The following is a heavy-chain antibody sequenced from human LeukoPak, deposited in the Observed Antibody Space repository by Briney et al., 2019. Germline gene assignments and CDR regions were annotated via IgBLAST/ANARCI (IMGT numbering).Heavy chain of an antibody. V-gene: IGHV3-66*04. Sequence: GGSLRLSCAASGFTVSSNYMSWVHQAPGKGLEWVSGIYSGGSIYYADSVKGRFTITRDNSKNTVYLQMSSLRVEDTALYYCATPYCNLTSCFPYFFDYWGRGTLVTVSS. CDR1: GFTVSSNY. CDR3: ATPYCNLTSCFPYFFDY. D-gene: IGHD2-2*01. J-gene: IGHJ4*02. CDR2: IYSGGSI.